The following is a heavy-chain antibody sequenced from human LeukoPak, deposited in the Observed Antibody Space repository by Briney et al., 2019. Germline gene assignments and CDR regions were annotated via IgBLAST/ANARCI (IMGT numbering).Heavy chain of an antibody. CDR2: IYYSGST. Sequence: SETLSLTCTVSGDSISSSSYYWGWIRQPPGTGLEWIGSIYYSGSTYYNPSLKSRVTISVDTSKNQFSLKLSSVTAADTAVYYCAIGGELELIDYWGQGTLVTVSS. CDR1: GDSISSSSYY. V-gene: IGHV4-39*01. D-gene: IGHD1-7*01. J-gene: IGHJ4*02. CDR3: AIGGELELIDY.